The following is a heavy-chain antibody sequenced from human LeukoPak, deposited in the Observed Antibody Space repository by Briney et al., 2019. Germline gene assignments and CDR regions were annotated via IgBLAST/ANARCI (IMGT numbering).Heavy chain of an antibody. CDR2: IGTAGDT. D-gene: IGHD4-17*01. J-gene: IGHJ6*02. Sequence: GGSLRLSCAASGFTFSSYDMHWVRQATGKGLEWVSAIGTAGDTYYPGSVKGRFTISRENAKNSLYLQMNSLRAEDTAVYYCARDRGDYGDHTGGMDVWGQGTTVTVSS. CDR3: ARDRGDYGDHTGGMDV. CDR1: GFTFSSYD. V-gene: IGHV3-13*01.